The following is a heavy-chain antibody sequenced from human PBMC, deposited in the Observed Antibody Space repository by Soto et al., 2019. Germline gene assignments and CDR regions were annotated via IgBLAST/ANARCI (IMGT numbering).Heavy chain of an antibody. D-gene: IGHD6-19*01. J-gene: IGHJ6*02. CDR1: GFTFSSYA. V-gene: IGHV3-30-3*01. CDR3: ARVEGYSSSRYYYYGMDV. CDR2: ISYDGSNK. Sequence: PGGSLRLSCAASGFTFSSYAMHWVRQAPGKGLEWVAVISYDGSNKYYADSVKGRFTISRDNSKNTLYLQMNSLRAEDTAVYYCARVEGYSSSRYYYYGMDVWGQGTTVTVSS.